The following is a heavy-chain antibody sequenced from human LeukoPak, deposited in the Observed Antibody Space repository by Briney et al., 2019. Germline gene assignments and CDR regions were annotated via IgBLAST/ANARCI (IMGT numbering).Heavy chain of an antibody. V-gene: IGHV4-34*01. CDR3: ARGVYSSSWYPSHYYYYYMDV. CDR1: GGSFSGYY. D-gene: IGHD6-13*01. Sequence: SEILSLTCAVYGGSFSGYYWSWIRQPPGKGLEWIGEINHSGSTNYNPSLKSRVTISVDTSKNQFSLKLSSVTAADTAVYYCARGVYSSSWYPSHYYYYYMDVWGKGTTVTVSS. CDR2: INHSGST. J-gene: IGHJ6*03.